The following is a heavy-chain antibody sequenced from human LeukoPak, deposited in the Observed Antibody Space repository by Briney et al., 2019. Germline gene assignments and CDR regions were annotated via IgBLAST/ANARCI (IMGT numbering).Heavy chain of an antibody. J-gene: IGHJ5*02. D-gene: IGHD3-10*01. Sequence: ASVKVSCKASGGTFSSYAISWVRQAPGQGLEWMGWINPNSGGTNYAQKFQGRVTMTRDTSISTAYMELSRLRSDDTAVYYCARVLRITMVRGVMGGDWFDPWGQGTLVTVSS. CDR3: ARVLRITMVRGVMGGDWFDP. V-gene: IGHV1-2*02. CDR1: GGTFSSYA. CDR2: INPNSGGT.